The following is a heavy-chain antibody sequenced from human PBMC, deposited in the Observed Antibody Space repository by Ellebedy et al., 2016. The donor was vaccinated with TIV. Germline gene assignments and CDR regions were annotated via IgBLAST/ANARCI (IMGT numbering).Heavy chain of an antibody. CDR3: ARENYFDSGILDALDV. V-gene: IGHV3-74*01. J-gene: IGHJ3*01. CDR1: GFTFTQYW. Sequence: PGGSLRLSCAASGFTFTQYWLHWVRQAPGEGLVWVSRIGSDGFGTSYADSVKGRFTISRDNSKNTVYLQMDSLRTEDTALYFCARENYFDSGILDALDVWGQGAMVTVSS. D-gene: IGHD3-10*01. CDR2: IGSDGFGT.